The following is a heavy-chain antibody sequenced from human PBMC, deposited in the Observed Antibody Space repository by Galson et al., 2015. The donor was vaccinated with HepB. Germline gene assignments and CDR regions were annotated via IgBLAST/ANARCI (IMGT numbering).Heavy chain of an antibody. CDR1: GFRFNIYD. D-gene: IGHD4-23*01. J-gene: IGHJ4*02. CDR2: ITNSGGRR. CDR3: AREWNDYGGPPSY. Sequence: SLRLSCAASGFRFNIYDMSWVRQAPGKGLEWVSGITNSGGRRYYAEPGKGRFTISRDNSKNTVYLQMNGLRVEETAVYFCAREWNDYGGPPSYWGRGSLVTVSS. V-gene: IGHV3-23*01.